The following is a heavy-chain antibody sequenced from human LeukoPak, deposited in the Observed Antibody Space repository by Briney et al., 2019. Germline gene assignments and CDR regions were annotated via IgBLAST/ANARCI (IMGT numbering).Heavy chain of an antibody. CDR1: GYTFTSFG. D-gene: IGHD2-2*02. CDR2: ISAYNGNT. V-gene: IGHV1-18*01. J-gene: IGHJ5*02. Sequence: ASVKVSCKASGYTFTSFGISWVRHAPGQGVEWMGWISAYNGNTNYAQKLQGRVTMTTDTSTSTAYMELRSLRSDDTAVYYCARVLGCSSTSCYTEVYNWFDPWGQGTLVTVSS. CDR3: ARVLGCSSTSCYTEVYNWFDP.